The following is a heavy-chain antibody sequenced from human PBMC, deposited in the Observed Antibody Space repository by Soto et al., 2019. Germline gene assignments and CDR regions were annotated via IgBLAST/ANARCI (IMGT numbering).Heavy chain of an antibody. V-gene: IGHV1-3*01. CDR1: GYTFTRYT. CDR2: INPDNGNT. J-gene: IGHJ4*02. Sequence: ASVKVSCKASGYTFTRYTMNWVRQAPGQRLEWMGWINPDNGNTKSSQKFQDRVIITRDTSASTAYMDLSSLRSEDTAVYYCATDAPTSKWDTGHFDHWGQGTLVTVSS. CDR3: ATDAPTSKWDTGHFDH. D-gene: IGHD1-26*01.